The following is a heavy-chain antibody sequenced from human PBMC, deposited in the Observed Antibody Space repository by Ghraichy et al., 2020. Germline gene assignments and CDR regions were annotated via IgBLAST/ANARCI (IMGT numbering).Heavy chain of an antibody. D-gene: IGHD3-10*01. CDR1: GYTFTSYG. Sequence: ASVKVSCKASGYTFTSYGISWVRQAPGQGLEWMGWISAYNGNTNYAQKLQGRVTMTTDTSTSTAYMELRSLRSDDTAVYYCARTRFGELVLARGPLHFDYWGQGTLVTVSS. CDR2: ISAYNGNT. CDR3: ARTRFGELVLARGPLHFDY. V-gene: IGHV1-18*04. J-gene: IGHJ4*02.